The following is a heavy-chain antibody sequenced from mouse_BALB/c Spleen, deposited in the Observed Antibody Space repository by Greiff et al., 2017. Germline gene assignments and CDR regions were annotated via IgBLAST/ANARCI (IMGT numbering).Heavy chain of an antibody. D-gene: IGHD2-3*01. J-gene: IGHJ3*01. V-gene: IGHV3-2*02. CDR3: ARGWPRRFAY. Sequence: EVQLQESGPGLVKPSQSLSLTCTVTGYSITSDYAWNWIRQFPGNQLEWMGYISYSGSTSYNPSLKSRISITRDTSKNQFFLQLNSVTTEDTATYYCARGWPRRFAYWGQGTLVTVSA. CDR2: ISYSGST. CDR1: GYSITSDYA.